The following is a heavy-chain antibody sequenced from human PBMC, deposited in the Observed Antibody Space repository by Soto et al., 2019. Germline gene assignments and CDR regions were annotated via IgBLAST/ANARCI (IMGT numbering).Heavy chain of an antibody. CDR1: GYTFTSYD. CDR3: ARARVPSRYCSGGSCYSVDYYYGMDV. V-gene: IGHV1-8*01. D-gene: IGHD2-15*01. Sequence: GESLKISCKASGYTFTSYDINWVRQATGQGLEWMGWMNPNSGNTGYAQKFQGRVTMTRNTSISTAYMELSSLRSEDTAVYYCARARVPSRYCSGGSCYSVDYYYGMDVWGQGTTVTVSS. CDR2: MNPNSGNT. J-gene: IGHJ6*02.